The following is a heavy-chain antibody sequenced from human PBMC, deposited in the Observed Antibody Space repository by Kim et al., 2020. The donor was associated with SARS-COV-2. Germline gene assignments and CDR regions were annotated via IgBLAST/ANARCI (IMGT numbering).Heavy chain of an antibody. CDR1: GDSVSSNSGA. Sequence: SQTLSLTCAISGDSVSSNSGAWNWIRQSPSRGLEWLGRTYYRSKWYNDYAVSVKSRIIINPDASKNQFSRQLNSVTPEDTAVYYCARGFFIDVWGKGTTVTVSS. CDR3: ARGFFIDV. D-gene: IGHD3-3*01. V-gene: IGHV6-1*01. J-gene: IGHJ6*03. CDR2: TYYRSKWYN.